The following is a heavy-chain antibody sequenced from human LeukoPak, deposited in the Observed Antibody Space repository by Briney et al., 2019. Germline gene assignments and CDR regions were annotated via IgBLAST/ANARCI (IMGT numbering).Heavy chain of an antibody. D-gene: IGHD5-24*01. CDR2: LCCSDINT. CDR3: AKVWGEMARIIRYFDY. J-gene: IGHJ4*02. V-gene: IGHV3-23*01. CDR1: GFIFSTYA. Sequence: GGSLRLSCVASGFIFSTYAMNWVRQAPGKGLEWVSNLCCSDINTYYADSVKGRFTISRDNSKNTLYLQMNSLRAEDTAVYYCAKVWGEMARIIRYFDYWGQGTLVTVSS.